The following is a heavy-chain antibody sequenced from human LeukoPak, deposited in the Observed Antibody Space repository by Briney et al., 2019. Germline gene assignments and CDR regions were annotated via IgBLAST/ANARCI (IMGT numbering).Heavy chain of an antibody. Sequence: GGSLRLSCAASGFTFSSYGMHWVRQAPGKGLEWVAVISYDGSNKYYADSVKGRFTISRDNSKNTLYLQMNSLRAEDTAVYYCARDSLMVYAMENYFDYWGQGTLVTVSS. J-gene: IGHJ4*02. D-gene: IGHD2-8*01. CDR2: ISYDGSNK. V-gene: IGHV3-30*03. CDR1: GFTFSSYG. CDR3: ARDSLMVYAMENYFDY.